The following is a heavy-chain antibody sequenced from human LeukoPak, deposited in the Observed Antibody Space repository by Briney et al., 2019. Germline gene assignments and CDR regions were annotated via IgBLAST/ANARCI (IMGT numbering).Heavy chain of an antibody. CDR3: ARHDGYCSGGSCYGYFDY. D-gene: IGHD2-15*01. Sequence: GASVKVSCKASGYTFTSYGISWVRQAPGQGLEWMGWISAYNGNTNYAQKLQGRVTMTTDTSTSTAYMELRSLGSDDTAVYYCARHDGYCSGGSCYGYFDYWGQGTLVTVSS. J-gene: IGHJ4*02. CDR1: GYTFTSYG. V-gene: IGHV1-18*01. CDR2: ISAYNGNT.